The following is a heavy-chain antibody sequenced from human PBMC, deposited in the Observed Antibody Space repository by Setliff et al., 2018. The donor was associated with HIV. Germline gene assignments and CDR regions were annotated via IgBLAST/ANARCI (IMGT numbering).Heavy chain of an antibody. Sequence: PSETLSLTCTVSGDSIRSRSFYWAWIRQTPGERPEWIGTIYYVGSTYYNPYLKSRASIFVDTSKNQFSLKLYSVTAADTAVYYCAGGFWGGPLFDPWGRGTLVTVS. CDR1: GDSIRSRSFY. J-gene: IGHJ5*01. CDR2: IYYVGST. V-gene: IGHV4-39*01. CDR3: AGGFWGGPLFDP. D-gene: IGHD3-3*01.